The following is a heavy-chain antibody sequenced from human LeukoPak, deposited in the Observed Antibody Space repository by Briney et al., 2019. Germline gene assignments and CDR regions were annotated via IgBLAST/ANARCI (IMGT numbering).Heavy chain of an antibody. D-gene: IGHD6-13*01. CDR3: ARAPRIAAAGSSRNWYFDL. J-gene: IGHJ2*01. Sequence: ASVKVSCKASGYTFTSYAMHWVRQAPGQRLEWMGWINAGNGNTKYSQKFQGRVTITRDTSASTAYMELSSLRSEDTAVCYCARAPRIAAAGSSRNWYFDLWGRGTLVTVSS. CDR2: INAGNGNT. V-gene: IGHV1-3*01. CDR1: GYTFTSYA.